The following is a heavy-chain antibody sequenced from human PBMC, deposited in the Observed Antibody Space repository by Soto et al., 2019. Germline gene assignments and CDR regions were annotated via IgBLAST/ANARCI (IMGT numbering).Heavy chain of an antibody. V-gene: IGHV1-69*13. J-gene: IGHJ4*02. D-gene: IGHD4-17*01. CDR2: IIPIFGTA. Sequence: GASVKVSCKASGGTFSSYAISWVRQAPGQGLEWMGGIIPIFGTANYAQKFQGRVTITADESTSTAYMELSSLRSEDTAVYYCASWWGRNGSTVTTFSDYWGQGTLVTVSS. CDR1: GGTFSSYA. CDR3: ASWWGRNGSTVTTFSDY.